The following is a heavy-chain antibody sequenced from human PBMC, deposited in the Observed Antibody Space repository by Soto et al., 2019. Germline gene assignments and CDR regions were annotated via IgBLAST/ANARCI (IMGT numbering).Heavy chain of an antibody. CDR2: IDPSDSYI. J-gene: IGHJ6*02. Sequence: EVQLVQSGAEVKKPGESLRISCKGSGYSFTSYWISWVRQMPGKGLEWMGRIDPSDSYISYSPSFQGHVTISAGKSISTAGLQWSSLKASDTAIYYCARFRNSGWGMDVWGQGATVTVSS. D-gene: IGHD5-12*01. V-gene: IGHV5-10-1*01. CDR1: GYSFTSYW. CDR3: ARFRNSGWGMDV.